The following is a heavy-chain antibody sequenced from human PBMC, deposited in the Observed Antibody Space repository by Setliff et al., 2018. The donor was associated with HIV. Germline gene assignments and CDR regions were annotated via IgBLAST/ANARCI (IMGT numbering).Heavy chain of an antibody. CDR2: IIPIFGTT. Sequence: SVKVSCKASGYTFNNYYMHWVRQAPGQGPEWMGGIIPIFGTTNYAQKFQGRVTITADESTSTVYMELSSLRSEDTAVYYCATFPIECSGGSCYASGVDYWGQGTLVTVSS. J-gene: IGHJ4*02. CDR3: ATFPIECSGGSCYASGVDY. CDR1: GYTFNNYY. D-gene: IGHD2-15*01. V-gene: IGHV1-69*13.